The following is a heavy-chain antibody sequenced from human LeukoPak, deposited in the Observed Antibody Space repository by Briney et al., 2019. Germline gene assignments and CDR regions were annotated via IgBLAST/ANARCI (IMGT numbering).Heavy chain of an antibody. Sequence: GGTLRLSCAASGFTFSSYGMSWVRQAPGKGLEWVSAISGSGGSTYYADSVKGRFTISRDNSKNTLYLQMNSLRAEDTAVYYCAELGITMIGGVWGKGTTVTISS. J-gene: IGHJ6*04. CDR3: AELGITMIGGV. V-gene: IGHV3-23*01. CDR2: ISGSGGST. CDR1: GFTFSSYG. D-gene: IGHD3-10*02.